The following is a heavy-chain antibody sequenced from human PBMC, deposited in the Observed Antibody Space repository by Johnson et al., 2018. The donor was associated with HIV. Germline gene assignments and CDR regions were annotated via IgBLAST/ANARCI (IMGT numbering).Heavy chain of an antibody. V-gene: IGHV3-15*01. D-gene: IGHD3-10*01. J-gene: IGHJ3*02. CDR1: GFTFSSYG. CDR2: IKSKNDGGTT. Sequence: VQLVESGGGVVRPGGSLRLSCVASGFTFSSYGMHWVRQAPGKGLEWVGRIKSKNDGGTTDYSALVKGRFTISRDDSKNTLYLQMNSLKTEDTAVYYCATDALVDHDAFDIWGQGTMVTVSS. CDR3: ATDALVDHDAFDI.